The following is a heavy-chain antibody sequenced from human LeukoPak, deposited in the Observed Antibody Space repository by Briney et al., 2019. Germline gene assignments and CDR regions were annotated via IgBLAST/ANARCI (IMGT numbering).Heavy chain of an antibody. CDR1: GFTFSNYW. J-gene: IGHJ4*02. CDR3: ARDGEDMVGGIIIGSYFDY. D-gene: IGHD3-10*01. V-gene: IGHV3-74*01. Sequence: GGSLRLSCAASGFTFSNYWMHWVRQAPGKGLEWVARLNRDGTSSSYADAVKGRFTVSRDNAENTLNLQMNSLRAEDTAVYYCARDGEDMVGGIIIGSYFDYWGQGALVTVSS. CDR2: LNRDGTSS.